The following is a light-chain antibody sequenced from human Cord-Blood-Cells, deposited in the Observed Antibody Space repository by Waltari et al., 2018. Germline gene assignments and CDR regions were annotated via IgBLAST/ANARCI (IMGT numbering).Light chain of an antibody. Sequence: QSALTQPPSVSGSPGQSLTLPCTGTSSDVGSYNLVSWYQQHPGKAPKLMIYEGSKRPSGVSNRFSGSKSGNTASLTISGLQAEDEADYYCCSYAGSSTYVVFGGGTKLTVL. CDR3: CSYAGSSTYVV. CDR2: EGS. CDR1: SSDVGSYNL. V-gene: IGLV2-23*01. J-gene: IGLJ2*01.